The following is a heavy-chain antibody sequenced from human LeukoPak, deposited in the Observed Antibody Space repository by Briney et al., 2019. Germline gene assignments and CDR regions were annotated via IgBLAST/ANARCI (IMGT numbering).Heavy chain of an antibody. CDR2: ISGSGSTK. CDR1: GFTFSSYW. V-gene: IGHV3-48*04. Sequence: GGSLRLSCAASGFTFSSYWMSWVRQAPGKGLEWVSHISGSGSTKIYADSVKGRFTISRDNAENSLYLQVNSLRAEDTAVYYCARVGSIAAAGTPDYWGQGTLDTVSS. CDR3: ARVGSIAAAGTPDY. J-gene: IGHJ4*02. D-gene: IGHD6-13*01.